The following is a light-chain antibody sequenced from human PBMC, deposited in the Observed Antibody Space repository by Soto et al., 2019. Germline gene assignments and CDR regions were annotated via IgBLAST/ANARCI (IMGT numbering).Light chain of an antibody. Sequence: QSVLTQPRSVSGSPGQSVTISCTGTSSDVGGYKYVSWYQQHPGKAPKLMIYDVSKRPSGVPDRFSGSKSGNTASLTISGLQAEDEADYYCCSYVGSYTWVFGGGTKVTVL. V-gene: IGLV2-11*01. CDR2: DVS. CDR3: CSYVGSYTWV. CDR1: SSDVGGYKY. J-gene: IGLJ3*02.